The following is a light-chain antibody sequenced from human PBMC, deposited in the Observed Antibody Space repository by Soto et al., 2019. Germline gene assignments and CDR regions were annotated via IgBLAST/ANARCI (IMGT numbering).Light chain of an antibody. CDR3: FSYAGSPTSYV. J-gene: IGLJ1*01. V-gene: IGLV2-23*01. CDR1: SSDVGSYNL. Sequence: QSALTQPASVSGSPGQSITFSCTVASSDVGSYNLVSWYQQHPGKAPKFMIYEGDKRPSGVSDRFSGSQSGNTASLTISGLQAEDEADYYCFSYAGSPTSYVFGTGTKVTVL. CDR2: EGD.